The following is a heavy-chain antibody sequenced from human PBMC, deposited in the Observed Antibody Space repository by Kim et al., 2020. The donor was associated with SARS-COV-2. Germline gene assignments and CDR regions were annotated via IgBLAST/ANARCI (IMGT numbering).Heavy chain of an antibody. J-gene: IGHJ3*01. CDR2: IYYTGNT. D-gene: IGHD1-26*01. V-gene: IGHV4-59*08. CDR1: GGSISYYY. Sequence: SETLSLTCTVSGGSISYYYWSWIRQPPGKGLEWIGYIYYTGNTNYNPSLKSRVTISVDMSKNQFSLRLRSVTAADTAFYYCARPRGKLWEDAFDLWGQGTMFSVSS. CDR3: ARPRGKLWEDAFDL.